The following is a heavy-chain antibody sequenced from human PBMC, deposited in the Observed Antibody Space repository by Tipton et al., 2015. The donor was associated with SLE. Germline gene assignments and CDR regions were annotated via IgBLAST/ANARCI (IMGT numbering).Heavy chain of an antibody. J-gene: IGHJ4*02. CDR2: IYISGST. CDR3: ARETYYYDSRGKAPWGYLFDY. CDR1: GGSISRYY. D-gene: IGHD3-22*01. V-gene: IGHV4-4*07. Sequence: TLSLTCTVSGGSISRYYWSWLRQPTGKGLQWIGRIYISGSTNYNPSLKSRVTMSIGTPKNQFSLKLSSVTAADTAVYYCARETYYYDSRGKAPWGYLFDYWGQGTLVAVSS.